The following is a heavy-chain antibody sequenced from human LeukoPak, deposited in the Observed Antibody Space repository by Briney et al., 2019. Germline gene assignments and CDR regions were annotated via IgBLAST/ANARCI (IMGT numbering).Heavy chain of an antibody. D-gene: IGHD6-13*01. V-gene: IGHV1-2*02. CDR2: INPNSGGT. J-gene: IGHJ4*02. Sequence: ASVKVSCKASGYTFTSYAMNWVRQAPGQGLEWMGWINPNSGGTNYAQKFQGRVTMTRDTSISTAYMELSRLRSDDTAVYYCARAWIAAAGYYFDYWGQGTLVTVSS. CDR3: ARAWIAAAGYYFDY. CDR1: GYTFTSYA.